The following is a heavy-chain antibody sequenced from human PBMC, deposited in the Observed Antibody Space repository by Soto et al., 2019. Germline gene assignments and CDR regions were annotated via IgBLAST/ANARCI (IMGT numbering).Heavy chain of an antibody. CDR1: GFTFSSYG. Sequence: GGSLRLSCAASGFTFSSYGMHWVRQAPGKGLEWVAVISYDGSNKYYADSVKGRFTISRDNSKNTLYLQMNSLRAEDTAVYYCAKGGDPYYYYYYMDVWGKGTTVTVSS. V-gene: IGHV3-30*18. J-gene: IGHJ6*03. CDR2: ISYDGSNK. D-gene: IGHD4-17*01. CDR3: AKGGDPYYYYYYMDV.